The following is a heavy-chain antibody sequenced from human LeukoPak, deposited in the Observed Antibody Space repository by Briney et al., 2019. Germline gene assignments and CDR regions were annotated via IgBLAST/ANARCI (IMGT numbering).Heavy chain of an antibody. J-gene: IGHJ3*02. D-gene: IGHD3-22*01. CDR3: ARDLDPYYYDCSGYWGDAFDI. Sequence: ASVKVSCKASGYTFTSYGISWVRQAPGQGLEWMGWISAYNGNTNYAQKLQGRVTMTTDTSTSTAYMELRSLRSDDTAVYYCARDLDPYYYDCSGYWGDAFDIWGQGTMVTVSS. V-gene: IGHV1-18*01. CDR1: GYTFTSYG. CDR2: ISAYNGNT.